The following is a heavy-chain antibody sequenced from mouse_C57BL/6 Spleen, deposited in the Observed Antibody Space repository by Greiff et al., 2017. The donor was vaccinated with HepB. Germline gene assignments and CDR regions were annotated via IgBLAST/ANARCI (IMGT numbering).Heavy chain of an antibody. CDR2: IYPGDGDT. CDR1: GYAFSSYW. V-gene: IGHV1-80*01. D-gene: IGHD1-1*01. J-gene: IGHJ1*03. Sequence: VQLQQSGAELVKPGASVKISCKASGYAFSSYWMNWVKQRPGKGLEWIGQIYPGDGDTNYNGKFKGKATLTADKSSSTAYMQLSSLTSEDSAVYFCARQGGSSYRWYFDVWGTGTTVTVSS. CDR3: ARQGGSSYRWYFDV.